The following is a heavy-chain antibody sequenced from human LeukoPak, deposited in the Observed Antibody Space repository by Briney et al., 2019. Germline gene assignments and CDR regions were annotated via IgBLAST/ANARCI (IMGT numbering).Heavy chain of an antibody. V-gene: IGHV5-51*01. CDR3: ARLTDCYDSSGYYRNYNWFDP. CDR2: IYPGDSDT. CDR1: GYSFINYW. J-gene: IGHJ5*02. Sequence: GESLKISCKGSGYSFINYWIAWVRQMPGQGLEWMGIIYPGDSDTKYSPSFQGQVTISVDKFINTAYLQWSSLTASDTAMYYCARLTDCYDSSGYYRNYNWFDPWGQGTLVTVSS. D-gene: IGHD3-22*01.